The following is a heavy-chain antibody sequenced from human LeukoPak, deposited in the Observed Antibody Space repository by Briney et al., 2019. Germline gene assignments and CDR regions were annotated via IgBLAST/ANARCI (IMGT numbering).Heavy chain of an antibody. CDR3: ARGDQQLAEVNY. J-gene: IGHJ4*02. Sequence: GASVKVSCKASGYTFTSCDMYWVRQAPGQGLEWMGIINPSSGRTSYAQKFQGSVTMTRDTSTSTVYMELSSLRSEDTAVYFCARGDQQLAEVNYWGQGTLVTVSS. CDR2: INPSSGRT. CDR1: GYTFTSCD. V-gene: IGHV1-46*01. D-gene: IGHD6-13*01.